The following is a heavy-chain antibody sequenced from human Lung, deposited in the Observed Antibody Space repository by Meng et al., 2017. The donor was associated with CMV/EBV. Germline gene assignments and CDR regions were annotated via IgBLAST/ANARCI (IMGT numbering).Heavy chain of an antibody. CDR3: ARGGGGGDLLYYYYGMDV. CDR2: IYSGGIT. CDR1: AFTVSSNY. D-gene: IGHD2-21*02. V-gene: IGHV3-53*01. Sequence: GEXXKISCAASAFTVSSNYMSWVRQAPGKGLEWVSVIYSGGITYYAGSVKGRFTISRDNSKNTLYLQMNSLRAEDTAVYYCARGGGGGDLLYYYYGMDVWGQGXTVTFSS. J-gene: IGHJ6*02.